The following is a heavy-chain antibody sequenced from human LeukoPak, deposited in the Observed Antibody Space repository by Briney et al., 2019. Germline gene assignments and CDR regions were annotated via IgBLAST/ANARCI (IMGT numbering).Heavy chain of an antibody. D-gene: IGHD4-17*01. J-gene: IGHJ4*02. CDR2: ISRSGGST. V-gene: IGHV3-23*01. CDR1: GFTLGTYD. Sequence: GGSLRLSCVASGFTLGTYDMYWVRQAPGKGLECVSSISRSGGSTYYADSVKGRFTISRDNSKNTLYLQMSSLRADDTAVYYCSKKGQSEDYGKPGWGQGTLVTVSS. CDR3: SKKGQSEDYGKPG.